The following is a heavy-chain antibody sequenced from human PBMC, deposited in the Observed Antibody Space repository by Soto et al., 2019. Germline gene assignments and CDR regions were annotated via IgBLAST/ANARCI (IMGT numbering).Heavy chain of an antibody. D-gene: IGHD3-10*01. CDR3: ARIDMVRGVLYYYSGMDV. CDR1: RERITSYG. CDR2: ISAYNGNT. V-gene: IGHV1-18*01. J-gene: IGHJ6*02. Sequence: SAKVSWEECRERITSYGSSWLRQSPGQGLEWMGWISAYNGNTNYAQKLQGRVTMTTDTSTSTAYMELRSLRSDDTAVYYCARIDMVRGVLYYYSGMDVWGQGTTGTVSS.